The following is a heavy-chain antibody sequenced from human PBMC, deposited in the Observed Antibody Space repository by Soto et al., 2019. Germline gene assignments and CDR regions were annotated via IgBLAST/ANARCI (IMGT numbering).Heavy chain of an antibody. CDR1: GGSISSYY. V-gene: IGHV4-59*08. D-gene: IGHD2-15*01. CDR3: SRRGVDYFDY. J-gene: IGHJ4*02. CDR2: IYYSGST. Sequence: QVQLQESGPGLVKPSETLSLTCTVSGGSISSYYWSWIRQPPGKGLEWIGYIYYSGSTNYNPSLTSRITITVDTSKNQFSLKLISVTAADTAVYDCSRRGVDYFDYWGQGTLVTVSS.